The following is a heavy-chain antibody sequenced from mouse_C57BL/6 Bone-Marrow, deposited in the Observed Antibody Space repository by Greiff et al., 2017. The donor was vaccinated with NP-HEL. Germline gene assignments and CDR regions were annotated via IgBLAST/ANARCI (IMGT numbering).Heavy chain of an antibody. D-gene: IGHD1-1*01. CDR3: ARSEYGSSNYFDY. V-gene: IGHV1-81*01. CDR2: IYPRSGST. J-gene: IGHJ2*01. CDR1: GYTFTSYG. Sequence: QVQLQQSGAELARPGASVKLSCKASGYTFTSYGISWVKQRTGQGLEWIGEIYPRSGSTYYNEKFKGKATLTADKSSSTAYMELRSLTSEDSAVYFCARSEYGSSNYFDYWGQGTTLTVSS.